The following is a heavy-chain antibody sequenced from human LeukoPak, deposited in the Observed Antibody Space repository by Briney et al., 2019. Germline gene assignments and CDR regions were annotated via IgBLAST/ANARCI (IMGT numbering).Heavy chain of an antibody. CDR3: ATRGIVVVTATQH. Sequence: PGGSLRLSCSASGFTFSSYAMHWVRQAPGKGLEYVSAISSNGGSTYYADSVKGRFTISRDNSKNTLYLQMSSLRAEDTAVYYCATRGIVVVTATQHWGQGTLVTVSS. J-gene: IGHJ1*01. D-gene: IGHD2-21*02. CDR1: GFTFSSYA. CDR2: ISSNGGST. V-gene: IGHV3-64D*06.